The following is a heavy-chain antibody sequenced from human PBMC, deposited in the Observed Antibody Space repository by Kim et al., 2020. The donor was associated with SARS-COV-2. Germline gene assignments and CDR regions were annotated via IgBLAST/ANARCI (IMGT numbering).Heavy chain of an antibody. Sequence: SETLSLTCAVYGGSFSGYYWSWIRQPPGKGLEWIGEINHSGSTNYNPSLKSRVTISVDTSKNQFSLKLSSVTAADTAVFYCALQHGLGYRRGGSCFFVDYWGERTPVSLSS. CDR1: GGSFSGYY. D-gene: IGHD2-15*01. J-gene: IGHJ4*02. CDR2: INHSGST. V-gene: IGHV4-34*01. CDR3: ALQHGLGYRRGGSCFFVDY.